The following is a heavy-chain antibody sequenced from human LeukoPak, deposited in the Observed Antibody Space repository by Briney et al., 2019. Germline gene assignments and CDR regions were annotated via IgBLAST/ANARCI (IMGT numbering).Heavy chain of an antibody. V-gene: IGHV3-30*02. CDR3: ASEDIVVQSLDP. CDR2: IRYDGSNK. Sequence: GGSLRLSCAASGFTFSSYGMHWVRQAPGKGLEWVAFIRYDGSNKYYADSVKGRFTISRDNSKNTLYLQMNSPRAEDTAVYYCASEDIVVQSLDPWGQGTLVTVSS. CDR1: GFTFSSYG. J-gene: IGHJ5*02. D-gene: IGHD2-2*01.